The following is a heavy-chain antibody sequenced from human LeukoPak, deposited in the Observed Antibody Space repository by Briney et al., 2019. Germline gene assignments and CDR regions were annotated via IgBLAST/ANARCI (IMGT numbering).Heavy chain of an antibody. Sequence: PGRSLRLSCAASGFTFSSYAMHWVRQAPGKGLEWVAVISYDGSNKYYADPVKGRFTISRDNSKNTLYLQMNSLRAEDTAVYYCARDLRGYCSSTSCYDYYYYGMDVWGQGTTVTVSS. D-gene: IGHD2-2*01. J-gene: IGHJ6*02. CDR3: ARDLRGYCSSTSCYDYYYYGMDV. V-gene: IGHV3-30-3*01. CDR1: GFTFSSYA. CDR2: ISYDGSNK.